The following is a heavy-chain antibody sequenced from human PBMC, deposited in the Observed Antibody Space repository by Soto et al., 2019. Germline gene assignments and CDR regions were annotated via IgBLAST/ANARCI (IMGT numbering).Heavy chain of an antibody. CDR1: GFTFSSYA. D-gene: IGHD3-10*01. V-gene: IGHV3-23*01. CDR3: AKDGLGLWFGELLSEYFQH. J-gene: IGHJ1*01. Sequence: EVQLLESGGGLVQPGGSLRLSCAASGFTFSSYAMSWVRQAPGKGLEWVSAISGSGGSTYYADSVKGRFTISRDNSKNTLYLQMNSLRAEDTAVYYCAKDGLGLWFGELLSEYFQHWGQGTLVTVSS. CDR2: ISGSGGST.